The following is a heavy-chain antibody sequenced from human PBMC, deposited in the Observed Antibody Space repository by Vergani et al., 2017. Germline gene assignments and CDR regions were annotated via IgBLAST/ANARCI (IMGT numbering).Heavy chain of an antibody. CDR2: ISYDGTEK. CDR1: GFSFGNYA. CDR3: ARGGKGIIMVVPSTHL. Sequence: QVQLEESGGGVVQPGRSLRLSCAASGFSFGNYAMHWVRQAPGKGLEWVAVISYDGTEKKYEDSVNGRFTISRDNSKKMMSLQMNSLRVEDTAAYYCARGGKGIIMVVPSTHLWGQGTQVSVS. V-gene: IGHV3-30-3*01. D-gene: IGHD2-15*01. J-gene: IGHJ4*02.